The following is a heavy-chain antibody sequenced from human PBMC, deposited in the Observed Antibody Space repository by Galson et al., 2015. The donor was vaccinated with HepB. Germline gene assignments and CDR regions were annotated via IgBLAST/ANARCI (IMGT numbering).Heavy chain of an antibody. V-gene: IGHV3-73*01. D-gene: IGHD2-15*01. Sequence: SLRHSCAASGFTFSGSAIHWVRQASGKGLEWVGRIRSKASGHATAYDASLKGRFTISRDDSKNTAYLHLNSLKTEDTAVYYCARLGDLSGYSSLWGQGTLVTVSS. CDR1: GFTFSGSA. CDR2: IRSKASGHAT. CDR3: ARLGDLSGYSSL. J-gene: IGHJ4*02.